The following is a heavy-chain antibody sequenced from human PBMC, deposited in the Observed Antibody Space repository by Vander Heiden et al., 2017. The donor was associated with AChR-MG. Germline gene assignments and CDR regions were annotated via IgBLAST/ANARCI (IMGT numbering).Heavy chain of an antibody. D-gene: IGHD7-27*01. Sequence: QVQLVQSGAEVKKPGASVTVSCKASGCTFTSYDINWVRQATGQGLEWMGWMNRNSGNTGYAQKFQGRVTMTRNTSISTAYMELSSLRSEDTAVYYCARGSNWGSYYYMDVWGKGTTVTVSS. CDR3: ARGSNWGSYYYMDV. J-gene: IGHJ6*03. CDR1: GCTFTSYD. V-gene: IGHV1-8*01. CDR2: MNRNSGNT.